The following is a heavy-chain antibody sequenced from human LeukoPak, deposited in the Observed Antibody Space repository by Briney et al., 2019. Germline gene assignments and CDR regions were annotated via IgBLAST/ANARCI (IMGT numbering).Heavy chain of an antibody. Sequence: EASVKVSCKASGYTFTSYGISWVRQAPGQGLEWMGWISAYNGNTNYAQKLQGRVTMTTDTSTSTAYMELRSLRSDDTAVYYCASSDRGATIADYWGQGTLVTVSS. J-gene: IGHJ4*02. D-gene: IGHD5-12*01. CDR1: GYTFTSYG. CDR2: ISAYNGNT. CDR3: ASSDRGATIADY. V-gene: IGHV1-18*01.